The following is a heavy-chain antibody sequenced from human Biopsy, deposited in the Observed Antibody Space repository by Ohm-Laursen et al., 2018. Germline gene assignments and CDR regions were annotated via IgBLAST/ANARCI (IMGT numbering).Heavy chain of an antibody. CDR2: IIPIFGTA. CDR3: ARDALGGGSYRFFY. D-gene: IGHD1-26*01. CDR1: GGTFTNYA. V-gene: IGHV1-69*01. Sequence: SSVKVSCKASGGTFTNYAISWVRQAPGQGLEWMGGIIPIFGTANYAQKFQGRVTITADESTSTAYMELSSLRSDDTSVYYCARDALGGGSYRFFYWGQGSLVTVSS. J-gene: IGHJ4*02.